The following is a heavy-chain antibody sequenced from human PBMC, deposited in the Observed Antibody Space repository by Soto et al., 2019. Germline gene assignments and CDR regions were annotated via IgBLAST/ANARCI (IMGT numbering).Heavy chain of an antibody. J-gene: IGHJ5*02. CDR3: AGQAYSGSYDH. D-gene: IGHD1-26*01. CDR2: VYHTGTT. CDR1: GGSITNGDYY. V-gene: IGHV4-39*01. Sequence: QLQLQESGPGLVKPSETLSLTCTVSGGSITNGDYYWGCIRQPPGKGLEWIANVYHTGTTYYNPSRKSRVTMSVDTAKNQFSLKLASVTAADAAVSYCAGQAYSGSYDHWGQGTLVTVSS.